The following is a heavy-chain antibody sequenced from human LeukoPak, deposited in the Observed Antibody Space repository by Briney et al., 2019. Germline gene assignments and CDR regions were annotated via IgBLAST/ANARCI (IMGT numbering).Heavy chain of an antibody. Sequence: SETLSLACTVSGGSISSGSYFWNWIRQPAGKGLEWIGRIYTSGSTDYNPSLKSRVTISLDTSKNQFSLKLSSVTAADTAVYYCARGGYYDSSGSRDAFDIWGQGTMVTVSS. J-gene: IGHJ3*02. CDR2: IYTSGST. CDR1: GGSISSGSYF. D-gene: IGHD3-22*01. CDR3: ARGGYYDSSGSRDAFDI. V-gene: IGHV4-61*02.